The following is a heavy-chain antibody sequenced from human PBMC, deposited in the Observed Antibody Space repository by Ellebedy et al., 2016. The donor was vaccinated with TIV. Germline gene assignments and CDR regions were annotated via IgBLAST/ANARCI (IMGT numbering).Heavy chain of an antibody. J-gene: IGHJ4*02. CDR2: IDPGDSFT. D-gene: IGHD5-24*01. CDR1: GYSFSYYW. V-gene: IGHV5-10-1*01. CDR3: TRHRGERWRQFASDF. Sequence: GESLKISCQTSGYSFSYYWVNWVRHVPGKGLEWMGQIDPGDSFTNYNPSFHGHVTISADKSLSVVYLQWNSLKATDTATYYCTRHRGERWRQFASDFWGLGTLVTVSS.